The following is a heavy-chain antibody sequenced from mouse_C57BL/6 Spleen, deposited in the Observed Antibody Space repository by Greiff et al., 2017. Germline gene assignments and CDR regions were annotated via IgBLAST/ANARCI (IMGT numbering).Heavy chain of an antibody. CDR1: GFTFSDYG. V-gene: IGHV5-15*01. D-gene: IGHD1-1*01. CDR2: ISNLAYSI. CDR3: AREENYYGSFDV. J-gene: IGHJ1*03. Sequence: EVQLVESGGGLVQPGGSLKLSCAASGFTFSDYGMAWVRQAPRKGPEWVAFISNLAYSIYYADTVTGRFTISRENAKNTLYLEMSSLRSEDTAMYYCAREENYYGSFDVWGTGTTVTVSS.